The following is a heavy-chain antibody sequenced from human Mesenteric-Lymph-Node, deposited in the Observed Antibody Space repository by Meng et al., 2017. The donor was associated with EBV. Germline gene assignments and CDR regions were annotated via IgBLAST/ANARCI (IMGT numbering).Heavy chain of an antibody. V-gene: IGHV4-61*01. Sequence: QLWLRGPGPGSVRPSATPSPTSTVSGVSVTSGHYYWNWIRQSPGKGLEWIGYFYSSGSINYNPSLKSRVTISIDTSKNQFSLKLTSVTAADTAVYYCASSYLYTSGWPLDYWGQGTLVTVSS. CDR1: GVSVTSGHYY. CDR2: FYSSGSI. D-gene: IGHD6-19*01. CDR3: ASSYLYTSGWPLDY. J-gene: IGHJ4*02.